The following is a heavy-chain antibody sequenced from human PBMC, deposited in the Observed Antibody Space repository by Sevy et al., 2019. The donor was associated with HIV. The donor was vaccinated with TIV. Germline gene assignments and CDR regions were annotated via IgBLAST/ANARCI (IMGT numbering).Heavy chain of an antibody. Sequence: GGSLRLSCASSGFTFSIYSMNWVRQAPGKGLEWVSSISSSSTYKYYADSVKGRFTISRDNAKNSLYLQMNSLRAEDTAVYYCARDQKGEYSGYDGAGYYGMDVWGQWITVTVSS. CDR3: ARDQKGEYSGYDGAGYYGMDV. CDR2: ISSSSTYK. J-gene: IGHJ6*02. D-gene: IGHD5-12*01. CDR1: GFTFSIYS. V-gene: IGHV3-21*01.